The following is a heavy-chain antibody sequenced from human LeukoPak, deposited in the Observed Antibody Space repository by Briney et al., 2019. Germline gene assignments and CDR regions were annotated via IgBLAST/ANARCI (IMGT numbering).Heavy chain of an antibody. CDR2: IIPIFGTA. J-gene: IGHJ3*02. Sequence: GASVKVSCKASGGTFSSYAISWVRQAPGQGLEWMGGIIPIFGTANYAQKFQGRVTITADESTSTAYMELSSLRSEDTAVYYCARASPGPFGSGSYAAFDIWGQGTMVTVSS. V-gene: IGHV1-69*13. D-gene: IGHD3-10*01. CDR1: GGTFSSYA. CDR3: ARASPGPFGSGSYAAFDI.